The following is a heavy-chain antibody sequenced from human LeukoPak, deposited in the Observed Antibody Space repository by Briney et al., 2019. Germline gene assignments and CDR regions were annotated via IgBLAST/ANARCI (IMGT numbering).Heavy chain of an antibody. D-gene: IGHD4-17*01. CDR3: ARDASVTSFDY. CDR1: GFTFSSYE. J-gene: IGHJ4*02. CDR2: ISSSGSTI. V-gene: IGHV3-48*03. Sequence: PGGSLRLSXAASGFTFSSYEMNWVRQAPGKGLEWVSYISSSGSTIYYADSVKGRFTISRDNAKNSLYLQMNSLRAEDTAVYYCARDASVTSFDYWGQGTLVTVSS.